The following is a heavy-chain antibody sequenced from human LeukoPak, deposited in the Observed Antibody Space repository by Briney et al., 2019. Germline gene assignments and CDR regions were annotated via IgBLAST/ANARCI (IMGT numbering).Heavy chain of an antibody. CDR1: VYTFTTYG. CDR3: ARDLIAARPGWFDP. Sequence: SVKVSCKASVYTFTTYGITWVRQAPGQGLEWMGWISAYNGDTNYAQKFQGRATMTTDTSTSTVYMEVRNLRSDDTAIYYCARDLIAARPGWFDPWGQGTLVTVSS. V-gene: IGHV1-18*01. J-gene: IGHJ5*02. CDR2: ISAYNGDT. D-gene: IGHD6-6*01.